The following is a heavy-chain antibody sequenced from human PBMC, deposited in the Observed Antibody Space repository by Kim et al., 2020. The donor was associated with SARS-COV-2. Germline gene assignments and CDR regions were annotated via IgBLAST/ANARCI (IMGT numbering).Heavy chain of an antibody. D-gene: IGHD6-13*01. CDR3: ASVIAAAGIPYYYYAMDV. J-gene: IGHJ6*02. Sequence: VKGRLTISRDKPKNSQYLQMNSLRDEDTAVYYCASVIAAAGIPYYYYAMDVWGQGTTVTVSS. V-gene: IGHV3-48*02.